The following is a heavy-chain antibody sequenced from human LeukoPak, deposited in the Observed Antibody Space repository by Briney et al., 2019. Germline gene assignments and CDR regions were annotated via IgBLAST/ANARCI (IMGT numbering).Heavy chain of an antibody. Sequence: SQTLSLTCAISGDSVSGNSATWNWIRQSPSRGLEWLGRTYYRSKWANDYAVSVKGRITINPDTSKNQFSLHLNSVTPEDTAVYYCARRLTQYDCFDPWGQGILVTVSS. V-gene: IGHV6-1*01. J-gene: IGHJ5*02. CDR2: TYYRSKWAN. CDR1: GDSVSGNSAT. CDR3: ARRLTQYDCFDP. D-gene: IGHD2-2*01.